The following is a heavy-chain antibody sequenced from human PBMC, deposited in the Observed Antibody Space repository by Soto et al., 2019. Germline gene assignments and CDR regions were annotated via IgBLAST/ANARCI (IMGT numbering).Heavy chain of an antibody. CDR3: ARGVCSGGSCYFDY. D-gene: IGHD2-15*01. V-gene: IGHV4-31*03. Sequence: SSETLSLTCTVSGGSISSGGYYWSWIRQHPGKGLEWIGYIYYSGSTYYNPSLKSRVTISVDTSKNQFSLKLSSVTAADTAVYYCARGVCSGGSCYFDYWGQGTRVTVSS. CDR1: GGSISSGGYY. J-gene: IGHJ4*02. CDR2: IYYSGST.